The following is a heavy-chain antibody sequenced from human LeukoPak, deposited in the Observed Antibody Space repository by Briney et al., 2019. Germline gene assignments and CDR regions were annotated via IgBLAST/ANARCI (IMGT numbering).Heavy chain of an antibody. J-gene: IGHJ4*02. CDR2: IYTSGST. D-gene: IGHD3-10*01. Sequence: SQTLSLTCTVSGGSISSGSYYWSWIRQPAGKGLEWIGRIYTSGSTNYNPSLKSRVTISVDTSKNQFSLKLSSVTAADTAVYCCARDSMVRGVDWGQGTLVTVSS. CDR1: GGSISSGSYY. CDR3: ARDSMVRGVD. V-gene: IGHV4-61*02.